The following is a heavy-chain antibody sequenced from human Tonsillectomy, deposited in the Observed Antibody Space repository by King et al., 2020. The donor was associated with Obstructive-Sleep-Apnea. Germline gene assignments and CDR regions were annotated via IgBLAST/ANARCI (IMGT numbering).Heavy chain of an antibody. CDR2: IYYSGST. V-gene: IGHV4-59*08. Sequence: LQLQESGPGLVKPSETLSLTCTVSGGSISGYYWSWIRQPPGRGLEWIAYIYYSGSTSHNPSLTSRATISTDTSKSQFSLKLTSVTAADTAVYYCARTGGAALGLFDYWGQGTLVTVSS. CDR3: ARTGGAALGLFDY. J-gene: IGHJ4*02. D-gene: IGHD6-6*01. CDR1: GGSISGYY.